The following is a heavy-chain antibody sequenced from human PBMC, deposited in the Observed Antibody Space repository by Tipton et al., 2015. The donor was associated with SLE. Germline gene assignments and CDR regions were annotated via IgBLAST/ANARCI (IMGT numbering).Heavy chain of an antibody. CDR2: VYYSGST. Sequence: LTCTVSGGSISRYYWNWIRQPPGKGLEWIGYVYYSGSTNYNPSLESRVTISVDTSKNQFSLKLTSVTAADTAVYYCARFGVSYYYFYMDVWGKGTTVTIS. V-gene: IGHV4-59*01. CDR3: ARFGVSYYYFYMDV. CDR1: GGSISRYY. J-gene: IGHJ6*03. D-gene: IGHD3-10*01.